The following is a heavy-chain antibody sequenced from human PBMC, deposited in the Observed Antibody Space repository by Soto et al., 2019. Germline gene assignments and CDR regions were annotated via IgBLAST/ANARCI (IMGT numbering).Heavy chain of an antibody. CDR1: GFTFSSDW. J-gene: IGHJ4*02. V-gene: IGHV3-74*01. Sequence: GGSLRLSCAASGFTFSSDWMHWVRQAPGKGLEWVSRINTDGSGTSYADSVKGRFTISRDNAQNTLYLQMNSLRAEDTAVYYGARDRPGDYNYVDYWGQGNMVTVSS. CDR3: ARDRPGDYNYVDY. CDR2: INTDGSGT. D-gene: IGHD4-4*01.